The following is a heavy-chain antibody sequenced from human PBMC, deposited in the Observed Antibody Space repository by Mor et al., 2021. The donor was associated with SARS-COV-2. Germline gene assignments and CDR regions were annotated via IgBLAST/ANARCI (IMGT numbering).Heavy chain of an antibody. CDR3: TRLYDSSGYYPQNDAFDI. D-gene: IGHD3-22*01. Sequence: RSKANSYATAYAASVKGRFTISRDDSKNTAYLQMNSLKTEDTAVYYCTRLYDSSGYYPQNDAFDIWGQGTMVT. V-gene: IGHV3-73*01. CDR2: RSKANSYAT. J-gene: IGHJ3*02.